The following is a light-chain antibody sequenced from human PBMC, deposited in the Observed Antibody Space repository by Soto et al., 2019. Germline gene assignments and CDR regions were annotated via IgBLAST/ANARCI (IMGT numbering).Light chain of an antibody. CDR1: SSDVGGYNY. CDR3: SSYTSSSTLV. V-gene: IGLV2-14*01. CDR2: DVS. J-gene: IGLJ2*01. Sequence: QSALTQPASVSGSPGQSITISCTGTSSDVGGYNYVSWYQQHPGKAPKLMTYDVSSRPSGVSNRFSGSKSGNTASLTISGLQAEDEADYYCSSYTSSSTLVFGGGTQLTVL.